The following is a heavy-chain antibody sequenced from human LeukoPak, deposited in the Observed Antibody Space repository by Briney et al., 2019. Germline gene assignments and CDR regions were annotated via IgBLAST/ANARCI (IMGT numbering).Heavy chain of an antibody. Sequence: SETLSLTCTVSGDSISSSSYYWGWIRQPPGKGLEWIGNIYYSGSTYYNPSLKSRVTISVDTSKNQFSLKLNSVTAADTAVFYCAANSADYNTLGSSYKVWGQGTLVTVSS. J-gene: IGHJ4*02. CDR3: AANSADYNTLGSSYKV. V-gene: IGHV4-39*01. CDR2: IYYSGST. CDR1: GDSISSSSYY. D-gene: IGHD3-10*01.